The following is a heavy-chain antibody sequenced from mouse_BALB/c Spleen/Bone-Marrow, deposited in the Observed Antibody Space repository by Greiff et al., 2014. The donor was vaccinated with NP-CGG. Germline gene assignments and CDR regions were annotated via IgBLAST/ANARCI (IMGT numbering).Heavy chain of an antibody. CDR1: GFTFTDYY. CDR2: ISNKANGYTT. Sequence: EVHLVESGGGLVQPGGSLRLSCATSGFTFTDYYMSWVRQPPGKALEWLGFISNKANGYTTDYSASVKGRFTISRDNSQSILYLQMNTLRAEDSATYYCARDMCDGLRWYFDVWGAGTTVTVSS. D-gene: IGHD2-3*01. J-gene: IGHJ1*01. V-gene: IGHV7-3*02. CDR3: ARDMCDGLRWYFDV.